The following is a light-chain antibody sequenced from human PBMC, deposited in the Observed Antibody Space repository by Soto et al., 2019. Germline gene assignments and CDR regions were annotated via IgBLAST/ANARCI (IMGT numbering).Light chain of an antibody. Sequence: EIVLTQSPGTLSLSPGEGATLSCRASQTISSGSLAWYQQKPGQAPRLLIYDASNRATGIPARFSGSGSGTDFTLTISSLEPEDFAVYYCQQRSNWPTFGQGTRLEIK. CDR3: QQRSNWPT. J-gene: IGKJ5*01. V-gene: IGKV3-11*01. CDR2: DAS. CDR1: QTISSGS.